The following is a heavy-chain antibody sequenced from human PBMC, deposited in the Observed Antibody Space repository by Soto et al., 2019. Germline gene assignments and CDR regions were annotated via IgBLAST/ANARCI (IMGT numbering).Heavy chain of an antibody. J-gene: IGHJ4*02. D-gene: IGHD2-2*01. V-gene: IGHV3-9*01. CDR3: AKSHVVPYFDR. CDR1: GFAFDEYV. CDR2: IGWNGASI. Sequence: EVQLVQSGGGLVQPGRSLRLSCAATGFAFDEYVMHWVRQAPGKGLEWVGSIGWNGASIDYADSVKGRFTISRDNAKNSLFLQMNSLTTEDTALYFCAKSHVVPYFDRWGQGTLVTVSS.